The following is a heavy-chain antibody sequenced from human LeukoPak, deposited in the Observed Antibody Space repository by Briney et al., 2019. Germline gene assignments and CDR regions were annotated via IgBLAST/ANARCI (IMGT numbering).Heavy chain of an antibody. Sequence: GGSLRLSCAASGFTFSNSWMSWVRQAPGKGLEWVANINTYGNDYYYLDSVKGRFTISRDNAKNSLYLQMDSLRAEDAAMYYCARDSPRGYYPSWGQGTLVTVSS. J-gene: IGHJ4*02. V-gene: IGHV3-7*01. CDR2: INTYGNDY. CDR3: ARDSPRGYYPS. CDR1: GFTFSNSW. D-gene: IGHD3-22*01.